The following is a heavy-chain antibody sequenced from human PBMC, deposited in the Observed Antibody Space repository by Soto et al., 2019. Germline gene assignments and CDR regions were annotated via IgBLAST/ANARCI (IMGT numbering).Heavy chain of an antibody. J-gene: IGHJ3*02. CDR3: ARDRKAMIVVAPDAFDI. D-gene: IGHD3-22*01. V-gene: IGHV1-18*01. Sequence: SVKVSCKASGYTFTSYGISWVRQAPGQGLEWMGWISAYNGNTNYAQKLQGRVTMTTDTSTSTAYMELRSLRSDDTAVYYCARDRKAMIVVAPDAFDIWGQGTMVTVSS. CDR2: ISAYNGNT. CDR1: GYTFTSYG.